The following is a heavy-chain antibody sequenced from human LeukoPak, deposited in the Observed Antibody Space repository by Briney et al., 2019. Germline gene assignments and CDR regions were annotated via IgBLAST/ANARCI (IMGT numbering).Heavy chain of an antibody. J-gene: IGHJ4*02. Sequence: PGGSLRLSCTASGFTFSSYGMPWVRQAPGKGLEWLALVWFDGSNKYYADSVKGRFTISRDNSKNTLYLQMNTLRAADTAMYYCASGYCSNNNCYSIDYWGQGTLVTVSS. CDR3: ASGYCSNNNCYSIDY. CDR2: VWFDGSNK. V-gene: IGHV3-33*03. D-gene: IGHD2-2*03. CDR1: GFTFSSYG.